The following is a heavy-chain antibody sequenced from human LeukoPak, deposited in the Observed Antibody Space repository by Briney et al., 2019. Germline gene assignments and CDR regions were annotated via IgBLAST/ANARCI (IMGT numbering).Heavy chain of an antibody. CDR3: AKDSLRAVAGTFDY. CDR2: ISGAGGST. Sequence: GGSLRLSCAASGFTFSNAWMSWVRQAPGKGLEWVSAISGAGGSTYYANSVQGRFTVSRDNSKNTVYLQMSSLRAEDTALYYCAKDSLRAVAGTFDYWGQGNLVTVSS. V-gene: IGHV3-23*01. D-gene: IGHD6-19*01. CDR1: GFTFSNAW. J-gene: IGHJ4*02.